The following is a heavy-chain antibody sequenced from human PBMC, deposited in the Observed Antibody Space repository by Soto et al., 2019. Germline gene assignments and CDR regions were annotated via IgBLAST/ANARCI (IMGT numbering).Heavy chain of an antibody. D-gene: IGHD4-17*01. CDR3: ALSHTVTTDY. CDR2: INSAGSST. J-gene: IGHJ4*02. V-gene: IGHV3-74*01. Sequence: GGSLRLSCAASGLTFSSYWMHWVRQAPGKGLVWVSRINSAGSSTSYADYVKGRFTISRDNAKNTLYLQMKSLRAEDTAVYYCALSHTVTTDYWGQGTLVTVSS. CDR1: GLTFSSYW.